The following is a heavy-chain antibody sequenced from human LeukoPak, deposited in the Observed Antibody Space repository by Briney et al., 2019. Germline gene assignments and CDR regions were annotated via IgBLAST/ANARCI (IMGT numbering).Heavy chain of an antibody. V-gene: IGHV4-59*01. J-gene: IGHJ5*02. CDR2: IYYSGST. CDR1: GGSISSYY. CDR3: ARHLKSITMIVVVTTNLVWFDP. Sequence: ASETLSLTCTVSGGSISSYYWSWIRQPPGKGLEWIGYIYYSGSTNYNPSLKSRVTISVDTSKNQFSLKLSSVTAADTAVYYCARHLKSITMIVVVTTNLVWFDPWGQGTLVTVSS. D-gene: IGHD3-22*01.